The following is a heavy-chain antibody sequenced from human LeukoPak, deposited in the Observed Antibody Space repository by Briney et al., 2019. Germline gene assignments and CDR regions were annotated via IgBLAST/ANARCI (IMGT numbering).Heavy chain of an antibody. CDR1: GYSISSAYY. V-gene: IGHV4-38-2*02. CDR3: AKDLIGDYGDFSNY. J-gene: IGHJ4*02. D-gene: IGHD4-17*01. CDR2: IYQSGNT. Sequence: SETLSLTCTVSGYSISSAYYWAWIRQPPVKGLEWIGSIYQSGNTYYNVSLKSRVTISVDTSKTQISLNLSSVTAADTAVYYCAKDLIGDYGDFSNYWSQGTLVTVSS.